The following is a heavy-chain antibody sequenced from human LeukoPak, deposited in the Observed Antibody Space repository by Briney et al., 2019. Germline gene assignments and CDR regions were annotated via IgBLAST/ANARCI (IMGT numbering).Heavy chain of an antibody. J-gene: IGHJ4*02. Sequence: SETLSLTCTVSGGSISSSSYYWGWIRQPPGKGLEWIGSFYYSGSTYYNPSLKSRVTKSVDTSKNQFSLNLSSVTAADTAVYYCARLFPTGGWLQLLDYFDYWGQGTLVTVSS. CDR1: GGSISSSSYY. CDR2: FYYSGST. D-gene: IGHD5-24*01. CDR3: ARLFPTGGWLQLLDYFDY. V-gene: IGHV4-39*01.